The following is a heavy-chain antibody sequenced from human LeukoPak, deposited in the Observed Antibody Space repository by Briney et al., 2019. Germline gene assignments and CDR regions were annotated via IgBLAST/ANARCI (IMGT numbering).Heavy chain of an antibody. CDR3: ARQVDTTMALPDY. D-gene: IGHD5-18*01. Sequence: ASVKVSCKTSGYTFTSYGVSWMRQAPGQRLEWMGWISTYNYNTNYAQKFRGRVTLTKDTSTSTVYIELRSLRSDDTAIYYCARQVDTTMALPDYWGQGTLVTVSS. CDR2: ISTYNYNT. V-gene: IGHV1-18*01. CDR1: GYTFTSYG. J-gene: IGHJ4*02.